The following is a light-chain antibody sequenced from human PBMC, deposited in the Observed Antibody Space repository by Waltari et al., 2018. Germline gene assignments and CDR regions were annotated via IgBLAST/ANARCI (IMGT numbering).Light chain of an antibody. CDR1: QSVSSY. Sequence: EIVLTQSPATLSLSPGERATLSCRASQSVSSYLAWYQQKPGQAPRLLIYDASNRATGSPARFSGSGSGTDFTLTINSLEPEDFAFYYCQQRSNWPPITFGQGTRLEIK. J-gene: IGKJ5*01. CDR2: DAS. V-gene: IGKV3-11*01. CDR3: QQRSNWPPIT.